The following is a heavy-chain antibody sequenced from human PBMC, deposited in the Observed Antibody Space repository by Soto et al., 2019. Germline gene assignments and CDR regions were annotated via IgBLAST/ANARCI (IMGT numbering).Heavy chain of an antibody. CDR2: IYPGDSDT. CDR3: ARHGYYDSSGFDY. D-gene: IGHD3-22*01. J-gene: IGHJ4*02. V-gene: IGHV5-51*01. CDR1: GYSLTSYW. Sequence: ESLKISCKGSGYSLTSYWIGWVRQMPGKGLEWMGIIYPGDSDTRYSPSFQGQVTISADKSISTAYLQWSSLKASDTAMYYCARHGYYDSSGFDYWGQGTLVTVSS.